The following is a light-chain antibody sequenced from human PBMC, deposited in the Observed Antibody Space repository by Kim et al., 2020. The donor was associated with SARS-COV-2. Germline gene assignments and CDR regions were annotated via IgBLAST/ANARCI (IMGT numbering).Light chain of an antibody. V-gene: IGKV1-39*01. CDR3: QQSYSAPYT. Sequence: SASVGDRVTITCRASQNVYRYLNWYEQRPGKATKVLIYAASSLQSGVPSRFSGSGSGTDFTLTISSLQPEDFAIYYCQQSYSAPYTFGQGTKLEIK. CDR1: QNVYRY. CDR2: AAS. J-gene: IGKJ2*01.